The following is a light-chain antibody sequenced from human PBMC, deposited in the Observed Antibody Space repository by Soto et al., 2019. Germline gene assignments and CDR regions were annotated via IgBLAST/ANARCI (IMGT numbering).Light chain of an antibody. V-gene: IGKV3-20*01. CDR1: QSVSSSY. J-gene: IGKJ1*01. CDR3: QQYGSSPRT. CDR2: GAS. Sequence: DIVMTQSPATLSVSPGEGATLTCRASQSVSSSYLAWYQQKPGQAPRLLIYGASSRATGIPDRFSGSGSGTNFTLTISRLEPEDFAVYYCQQYGSSPRTFGQGTRWIS.